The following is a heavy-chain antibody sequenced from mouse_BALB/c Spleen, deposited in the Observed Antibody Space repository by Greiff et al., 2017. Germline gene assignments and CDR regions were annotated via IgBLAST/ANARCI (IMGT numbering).Heavy chain of an antibody. J-gene: IGHJ3*01. Sequence: EVMLVESGGGLVKPGGSLKLSCAASGFTFSDYYMYWVRQTPEKRLEWVATISDGGSYTYYPDSVKGRFTISRDNAKNNLYLQMSSLKSEDTAMYYCARGGGSSGYGFAYWGQGTLVTVSA. CDR1: GFTFSDYY. CDR2: ISDGGSYT. D-gene: IGHD3-1*01. V-gene: IGHV5-4*02. CDR3: ARGGGSSGYGFAY.